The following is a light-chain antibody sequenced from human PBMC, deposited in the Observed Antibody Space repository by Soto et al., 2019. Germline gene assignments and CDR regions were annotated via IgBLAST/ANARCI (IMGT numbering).Light chain of an antibody. Sequence: EIVMTQSPGTLSVSPGERATLSCRASQSVSSNLAWYQQKPGQAPTLLIFDASTRATGIPARFSGSGSGTEITLTISSLQSEDFAVYYCQQYNNWPPLTFGGGTKVEIK. CDR2: DAS. J-gene: IGKJ4*01. V-gene: IGKV3-15*01. CDR1: QSVSSN. CDR3: QQYNNWPPLT.